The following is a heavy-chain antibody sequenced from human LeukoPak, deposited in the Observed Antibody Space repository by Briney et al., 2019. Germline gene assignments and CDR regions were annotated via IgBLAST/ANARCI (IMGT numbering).Heavy chain of an antibody. D-gene: IGHD2-2*01. V-gene: IGHV3-7*01. Sequence: GGSLRLSCTAPGFTFSDYWMTWVRQAPGKGLEWVANIKQDGSAKYYVDSVKGRFTISRDNAKNSLYLQMDSLRVEDTATYYCARWRGSTSERSDYWGQGTLVTVSS. J-gene: IGHJ4*02. CDR3: ARWRGSTSERSDY. CDR1: GFTFSDYW. CDR2: IKQDGSAK.